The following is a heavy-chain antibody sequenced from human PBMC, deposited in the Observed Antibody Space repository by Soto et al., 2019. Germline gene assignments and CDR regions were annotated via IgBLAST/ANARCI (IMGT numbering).Heavy chain of an antibody. Sequence: QVQLVESGGGLVKPGGSLRLSCAASGFTFSDYYMSWIRQAPGKGLEWVSYTSSSGSTIYYADSVKGRFTISRDNAKNSLHLPMNSLRAADTAVYYCARDGLEDYYQYYGMDVWGQGTTVTVSS. V-gene: IGHV3-11*01. CDR2: TSSSGSTI. CDR3: ARDGLEDYYQYYGMDV. CDR1: GFTFSDYY. D-gene: IGHD3-3*01. J-gene: IGHJ6*02.